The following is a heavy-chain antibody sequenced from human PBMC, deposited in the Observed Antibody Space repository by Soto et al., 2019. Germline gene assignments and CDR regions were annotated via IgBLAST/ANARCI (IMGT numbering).Heavy chain of an antibody. Sequence: GVSLRLPYAVSEFTFDDYAIHWVLQAQGKGLEWVSGISWNSRTIGYVASVKGRFTISSDNAKNSLYLQMNSLRAEDTAVYYCAKGVRERPQDDGGSFDSWGQGTLVTVSS. J-gene: IGHJ4*02. D-gene: IGHD1-1*01. CDR1: EFTFDDYA. V-gene: IGHV3-9*01. CDR2: ISWNSRTI. CDR3: AKGVRERPQDDGGSFDS.